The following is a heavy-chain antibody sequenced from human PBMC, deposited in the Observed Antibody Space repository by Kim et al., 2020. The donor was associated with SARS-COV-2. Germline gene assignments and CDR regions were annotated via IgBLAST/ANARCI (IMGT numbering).Heavy chain of an antibody. D-gene: IGHD4-17*01. J-gene: IGHJ5*02. CDR3: ARVGHRVTTVTGWVSWFDP. CDR1: GGSISSYY. Sequence: SETLSLTCTVSGGSISSYYWSWIRQPPGKGLEWIGYIYYSGSTNYNPSLKSRVTISVDTSKNQFSLKLSSVTAADTAVYYCARVGHRVTTVTGWVSWFDPWGQGTLVTVSS. V-gene: IGHV4-59*01. CDR2: IYYSGST.